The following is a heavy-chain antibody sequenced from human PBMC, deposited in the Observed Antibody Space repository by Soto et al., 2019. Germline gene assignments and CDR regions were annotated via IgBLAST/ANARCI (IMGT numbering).Heavy chain of an antibody. D-gene: IGHD4-17*01. J-gene: IGHJ4*02. CDR1: GASISTSY. CDR3: GRDLGGAYGAFDH. CDR2: IYSSGTT. V-gene: IGHV4-59*01. Sequence: SETLSLTCTVSGASISTSYWSWIRLPPGKGLEWIGYIYSSGTTKYNPSLKSRVAISIDTSKNQFSLKLSSVTAADTAIYYCGRDLGGAYGAFDHWGQGTLVTVSS.